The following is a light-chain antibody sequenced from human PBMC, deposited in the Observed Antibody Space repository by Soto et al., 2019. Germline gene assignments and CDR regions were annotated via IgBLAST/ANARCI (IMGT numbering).Light chain of an antibody. V-gene: IGLV2-14*01. CDR2: EVS. J-gene: IGLJ1*01. CDR3: SSYTSSSTLYV. Sequence: QSALTQPASVSGSPGQSITISCTGTSSDVGGYNYVSWYQQHPGKAPKPIIYEVSNRPSGVSNRFSGSKSGDTASLTISGLHAEDEADYYCSSYTSSSTLYVFGTGTKLTVL. CDR1: SSDVGGYNY.